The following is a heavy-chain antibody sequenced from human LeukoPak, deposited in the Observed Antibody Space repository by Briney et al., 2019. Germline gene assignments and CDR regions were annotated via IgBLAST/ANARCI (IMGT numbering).Heavy chain of an antibody. Sequence: PSETLCLTCTVSGGSISGYYWTWIRQPPGKGLEWIGYIYSSGSTNYNPSLGSRVTISVDTSKNQFSLRLSSVTAADTAVYYCAKTVRQWLANDAFAIWGQGTVVADSS. V-gene: IGHV4-59*01. J-gene: IGHJ3*02. CDR3: AKTVRQWLANDAFAI. D-gene: IGHD6-19*01. CDR1: GGSISGYY. CDR2: IYSSGST.